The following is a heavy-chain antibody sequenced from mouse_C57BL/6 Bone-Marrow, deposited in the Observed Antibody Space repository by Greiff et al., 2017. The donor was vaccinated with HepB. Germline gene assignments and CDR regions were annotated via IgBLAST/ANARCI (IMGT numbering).Heavy chain of an antibody. J-gene: IGHJ4*01. Sequence: VQLQQSGAELARPGASVKLSCKASGYTFTSYGISWVKQRTGQGLEWIGEIYPRSGNTYYNEKFKGKATLTADKSSSTAYMELRSLTSEDSAVYFCARGATVVRYYYAMDYWGQGTSVIVSS. D-gene: IGHD1-1*01. V-gene: IGHV1-81*01. CDR3: ARGATVVRYYYAMDY. CDR2: IYPRSGNT. CDR1: GYTFTSYG.